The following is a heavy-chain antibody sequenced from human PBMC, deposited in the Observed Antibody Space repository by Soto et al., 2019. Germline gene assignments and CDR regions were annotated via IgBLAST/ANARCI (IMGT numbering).Heavy chain of an antibody. J-gene: IGHJ5*02. D-gene: IGHD3-3*01. Sequence: SVKVSCKASGYTFTSYGISWVRQAPGQGLEWMGWISAYNGNTNYAQKLQGRVTMTTDTSTSTAYMELRSMRSDDTAVYYCARPSDVWSGYSPFSPWGQGTLVTVAS. V-gene: IGHV1-18*01. CDR2: ISAYNGNT. CDR3: ARPSDVWSGYSPFSP. CDR1: GYTFTSYG.